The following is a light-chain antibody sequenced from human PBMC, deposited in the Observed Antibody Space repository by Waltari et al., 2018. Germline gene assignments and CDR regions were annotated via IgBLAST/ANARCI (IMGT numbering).Light chain of an antibody. V-gene: IGLV2-14*01. J-gene: IGLJ2*01. CDR3: SSQSSNDVVL. CDR1: SNDVGVSNS. Sequence: QSALTQPASVSGSPGQSVTIFCAGTSNDVGVSNSVSWYQEHPGQAPRVIIYDVSDRPSGVSDRFSGSKSGNTASLTISGLQAEDEADYYCSSQSSNDVVLFGGGTKLTVL. CDR2: DVS.